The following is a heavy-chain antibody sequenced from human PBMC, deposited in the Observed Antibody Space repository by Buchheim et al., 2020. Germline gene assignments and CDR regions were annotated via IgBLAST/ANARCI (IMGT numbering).Heavy chain of an antibody. Sequence: EVQLVESGGGLVKPGGSLRLSCAASGFTFSSYSMNWVRQAPGKGLEWVSSISSSSSYIYYADSVKGRFTISRDNAKNSLYLQMNSLRAEDTAVYYCARDFSSSWYFGDYYYGMDVWGQGT. CDR3: ARDFSSSWYFGDYYYGMDV. CDR1: GFTFSSYS. V-gene: IGHV3-21*01. CDR2: ISSSSSYI. D-gene: IGHD6-13*01. J-gene: IGHJ6*02.